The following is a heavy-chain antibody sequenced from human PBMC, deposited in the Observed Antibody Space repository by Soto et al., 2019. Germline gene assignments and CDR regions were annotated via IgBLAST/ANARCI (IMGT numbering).Heavy chain of an antibody. V-gene: IGHV3-23*01. J-gene: IGHJ4*02. Sequence: EVQVLEAGGGLVQPGGSLRLSCTASGFTFNRYAMSWVRQAPGKGLEWVLVISGSGEKIYYAESVKGRFTISRDNSKNMLNLQMNSLRVEDTAMYYCAKDRCSCGSCDSWDSWGQGTPVTVSS. CDR3: AKDRCSCGSCDSWDS. CDR2: ISGSGEKI. D-gene: IGHD2-15*01. CDR1: GFTFNRYA.